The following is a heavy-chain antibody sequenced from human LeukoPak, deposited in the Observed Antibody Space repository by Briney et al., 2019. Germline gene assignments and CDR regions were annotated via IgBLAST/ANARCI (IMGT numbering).Heavy chain of an antibody. Sequence: GGSLRLSCAASGFTFSNHWMHWVRHGPGKGLVWVSRIDSDGSSTSYADSAKGRFTISRDNAKNTLHLQMNSLRVEDTAVYYCARHGYTYGLDLWGQGTLVTVSS. CDR2: IDSDGSST. D-gene: IGHD5-18*01. J-gene: IGHJ5*02. CDR3: ARHGYTYGLDL. V-gene: IGHV3-74*01. CDR1: GFTFSNHW.